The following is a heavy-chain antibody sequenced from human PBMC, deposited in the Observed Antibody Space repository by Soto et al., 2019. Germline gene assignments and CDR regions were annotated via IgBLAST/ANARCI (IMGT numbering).Heavy chain of an antibody. D-gene: IGHD3-9*01. Sequence: ASVKVSCKXSGYTFTSYAMHWVRQAPGQRLEWMGWINAGNGNTKYSQKFQGRVTITRDTSASTAYMELSSLRSEDTAVYYCARDPTPTYDILTGYYYYWGQGTLVTVSS. CDR1: GYTFTSYA. V-gene: IGHV1-3*01. CDR2: INAGNGNT. J-gene: IGHJ4*02. CDR3: ARDPTPTYDILTGYYYY.